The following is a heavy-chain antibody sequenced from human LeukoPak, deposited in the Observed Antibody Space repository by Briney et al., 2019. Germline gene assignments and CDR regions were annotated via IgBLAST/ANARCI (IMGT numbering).Heavy chain of an antibody. V-gene: IGHV1-2*02. CDR2: INPNNGGT. CDR1: GYTFTGYY. D-gene: IGHD3-22*01. J-gene: IGHJ4*01. Sequence: GASVKVSCKTSGYTFTGYYIHWVRQAPGQGLEWMGWINPNNGGTKYAQNFQGRVTMTRDSSMSTAYMELSRLRSDDTAVYYCARDYAYDSSVHFDYWGHGTLVTVSS. CDR3: ARDYAYDSSVHFDY.